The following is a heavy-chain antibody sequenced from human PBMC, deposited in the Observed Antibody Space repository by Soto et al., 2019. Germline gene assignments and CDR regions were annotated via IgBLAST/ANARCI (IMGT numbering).Heavy chain of an antibody. Sequence: QVQLVQSGAEEKKPGASVKLSCKASGYAFSSYAIHWVRQAPGQSLEWMGWINIGSGNTAYSQNFQDRITTTRDISAITVYMDLSSIRSEDTALYYCVRDGGDCGYRLIYYYYFGLDVWGQGTTVSVSS. J-gene: IGHJ6*01. CDR2: INIGSGNT. D-gene: IGHD2-21*02. CDR3: VRDGGDCGYRLIYYYYFGLDV. V-gene: IGHV1-3*05. CDR1: GYAFSSYA.